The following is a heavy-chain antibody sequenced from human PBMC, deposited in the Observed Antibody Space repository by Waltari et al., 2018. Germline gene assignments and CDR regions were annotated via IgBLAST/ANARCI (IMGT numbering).Heavy chain of an antibody. CDR3: ARISGLDYATPM. CDR2: INHAGNI. D-gene: IGHD5-12*01. J-gene: IGHJ3*01. Sequence: QVQLQQWGAGLLKPSETLSLTCGVRGGSFSSYYWSWIRQSPGKGLVWIGEINHAGNIHYNPSFKSRVTMSIDTARNQFSLEVKSVIAADTAVYFCARISGLDYATPMWGLGTVVTVSS. CDR1: GGSFSSYY. V-gene: IGHV4-34*01.